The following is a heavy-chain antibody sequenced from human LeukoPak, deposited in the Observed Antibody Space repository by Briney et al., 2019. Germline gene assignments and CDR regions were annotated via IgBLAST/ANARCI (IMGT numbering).Heavy chain of an antibody. J-gene: IGHJ4*02. CDR1: GHTFTSYY. CDR2: INPSDGGT. CDR3: AREPPASGYFDY. V-gene: IGHV1-46*01. Sequence: ASVRVSCKASGHTFTSYYMHWVRQAPGQGLEWMGIINPSDGGTSYAQKFQGRVTMTGDTSTSTVYMELSSLRSEDTAVYHCAREPPASGYFDYWGQGSLATVSS.